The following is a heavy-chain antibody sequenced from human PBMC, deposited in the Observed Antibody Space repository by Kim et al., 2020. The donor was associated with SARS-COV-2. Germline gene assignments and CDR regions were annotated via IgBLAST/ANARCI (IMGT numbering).Heavy chain of an antibody. CDR1: GGSFSGYY. D-gene: IGHD3-10*01. J-gene: IGHJ6*02. CDR3: ARSTRFGELLSDYYYYGMDV. CDR2: INHSGST. V-gene: IGHV4-34*01. Sequence: SETLSLTCAVYGGSFSGYYWSWIRQPPGKGLEWIGEINHSGSTNYNPSLKSRVTISVDTSKNQFSLKLSSVTAADTAVYYCARSTRFGELLSDYYYYGMDVWGQGTTVTVSS.